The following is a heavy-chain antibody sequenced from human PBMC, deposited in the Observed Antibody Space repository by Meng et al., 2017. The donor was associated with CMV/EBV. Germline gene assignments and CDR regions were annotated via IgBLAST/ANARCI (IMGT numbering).Heavy chain of an antibody. V-gene: IGHV3-7*01. CDR2: IKQDGSEK. CDR3: ARVHITIFGVAPDY. J-gene: IGHJ4*02. CDR1: GFTFSSYW. D-gene: IGHD3-3*01. Sequence: GGSLRLSCAASGFTFSSYWMSWVRQAPGKGLEWVANIKQDGSEKYYVDSVKGRFTISRDNAKNSLYLQMNSLRAEDTAVYYCARVHITIFGVAPDYWGQGTLVTVSS.